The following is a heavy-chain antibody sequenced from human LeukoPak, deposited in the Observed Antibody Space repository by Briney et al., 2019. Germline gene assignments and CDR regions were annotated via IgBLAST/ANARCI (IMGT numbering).Heavy chain of an antibody. CDR3: AKDDRSRYCSSTSCLVVDYYGMDV. CDR1: GFTFSSYA. D-gene: IGHD2-2*01. Sequence: PGRSLRLSCAASGFTFSSYAMHWVRQAPGKGLEWVAVISYDGSNKYYADSVKGRFTISRDNSKNTLYLQMNSLRAEDTAVYYCAKDDRSRYCSSTSCLVVDYYGMDVWGQGTTVTVSS. V-gene: IGHV3-30-3*01. CDR2: ISYDGSNK. J-gene: IGHJ6*02.